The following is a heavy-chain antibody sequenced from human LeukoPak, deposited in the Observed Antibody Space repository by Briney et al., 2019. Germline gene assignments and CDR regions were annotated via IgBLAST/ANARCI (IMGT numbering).Heavy chain of an antibody. V-gene: IGHV3-30*04. Sequence: GRSLRLSCAASGFTFNYYVMHWVRQAPGKGLEWVAFIRYDGGNKDYADSVKGRFIISRDNSKNTLYLQMNSLRAEDTAVYYFAKGAFDYWGQGTLVTASS. CDR2: IRYDGGNK. CDR3: AKGAFDY. CDR1: GFTFNYYV. J-gene: IGHJ4*02.